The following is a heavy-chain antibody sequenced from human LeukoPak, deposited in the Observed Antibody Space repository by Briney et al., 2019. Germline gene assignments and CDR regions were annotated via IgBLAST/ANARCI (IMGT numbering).Heavy chain of an antibody. CDR3: AKGGETYYTYYYMDV. D-gene: IGHD3-16*01. CDR2: ISGSGGST. J-gene: IGHJ6*03. V-gene: IGHV3-23*01. Sequence: GGSLRLSCVASGFTFKNYAMTWVRQAPGQGPEWVSAISGSGGSTYYADSVKGRFTNSRDNSKNTLYLQTNSLVAEDTAIYYCAKGGETYYTYYYMDVWGKGTLVTVSS. CDR1: GFTFKNYA.